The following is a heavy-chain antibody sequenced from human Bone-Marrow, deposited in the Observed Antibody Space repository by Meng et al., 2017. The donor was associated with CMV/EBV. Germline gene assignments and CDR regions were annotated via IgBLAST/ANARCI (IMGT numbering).Heavy chain of an antibody. CDR3: ARGLYADIVATPFDY. V-gene: IGHV1-69*01. Sequence: QLVQSGAEVKEPGSSVKVGCKAAGGTICSYAISWVRQGPGQGLEWMGGIIPIFGTANYAQKFQGRVTITADESTSTAYMELSSLRSEDTAVYYCARGLYADIVATPFDYWGQGTLVTVSS. CDR2: IIPIFGTA. CDR1: GGTICSYA. J-gene: IGHJ4*02. D-gene: IGHD5-12*01.